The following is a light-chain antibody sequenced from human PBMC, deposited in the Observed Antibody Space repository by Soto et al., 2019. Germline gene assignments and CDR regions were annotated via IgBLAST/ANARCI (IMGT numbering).Light chain of an antibody. CDR1: QSVSSY. V-gene: IGKV3-11*01. J-gene: IGKJ4*01. Sequence: DIVMTQSSLSLPVSPGEPASISCRASQSVSSYLAWYQQKPGQAPRLLIYDASDRATGVPARFSGSGSGTDGTLTISSLKTEDVAVYYGQQRYNWTLTFGGGTKVDIK. CDR3: QQRYNWTLT. CDR2: DAS.